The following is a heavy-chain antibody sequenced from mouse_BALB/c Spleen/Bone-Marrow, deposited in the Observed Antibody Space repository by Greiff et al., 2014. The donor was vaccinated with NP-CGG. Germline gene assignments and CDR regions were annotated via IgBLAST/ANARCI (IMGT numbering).Heavy chain of an antibody. V-gene: IGHV4-1*02. J-gene: IGHJ3*01. D-gene: IGHD2-3*01. CDR2: INPDSRAI. Sequence: EVQLQQSGGGLVQPGGSLKLSCAASGFDISRYWMTWVRQAPGKGLGWIGEINPDSRAINYTPSLKDKFIISRDNAKNTLYLQMSKVRSEDTALYYCARNGYYGWIAYWGQGTLVTVSA. CDR1: GFDISRYW. CDR3: ARNGYYGWIAY.